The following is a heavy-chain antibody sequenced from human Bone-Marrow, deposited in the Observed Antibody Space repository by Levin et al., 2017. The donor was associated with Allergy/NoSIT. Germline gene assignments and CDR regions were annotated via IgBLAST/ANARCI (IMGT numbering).Heavy chain of an antibody. CDR2: ISSSGSTI. J-gene: IGHJ4*02. Sequence: GGSLRLSCAASGFTFSSYEMNWVRQAPGKGLEWVSYISSSGSTIYYADSVKGRFTISRDNAKNSLYLQMNSLRAEDTAVYYCARDMGNGDFGTDYWGQGTLVTVSS. V-gene: IGHV3-48*03. CDR1: GFTFSSYE. CDR3: ARDMGNGDFGTDY. D-gene: IGHD3/OR15-3a*01.